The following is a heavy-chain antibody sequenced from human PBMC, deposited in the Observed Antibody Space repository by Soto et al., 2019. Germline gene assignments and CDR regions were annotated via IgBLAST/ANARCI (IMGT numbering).Heavy chain of an antibody. J-gene: IGHJ6*02. D-gene: IGHD4-17*01. CDR3: ARGGLRTVTSQMDYYDYGMDV. CDR2: IIPIFGTA. CDR1: GGTFSSYA. Sequence: QVQLVQSGAEVKKPGSSVKVSCKASGGTFSSYAISWVRQAPGQGLEWMGGIIPIFGTANYAQKFQGRVTITADDSTSTAYMELSSLRSEDTAVYYCARGGLRTVTSQMDYYDYGMDVWGQGTTVTVSS. V-gene: IGHV1-69*01.